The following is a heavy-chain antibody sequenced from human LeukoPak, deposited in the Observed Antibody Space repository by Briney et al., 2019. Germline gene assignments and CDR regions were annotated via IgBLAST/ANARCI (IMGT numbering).Heavy chain of an antibody. D-gene: IGHD2-21*02. J-gene: IGHJ6*02. CDR3: ANSVTASYYYGMDV. CDR1: GFTFSRYA. Sequence: GGSLRLSCAASGFTFSRYAMTWVRQAPGKGLEWVSAISGGGGSTYYADSVKGRFTISRDNSKNTLYLQMNSLRAEDTAVYYCANSVTASYYYGMDVWGQGTTVTVPS. CDR2: ISGGGGST. V-gene: IGHV3-23*01.